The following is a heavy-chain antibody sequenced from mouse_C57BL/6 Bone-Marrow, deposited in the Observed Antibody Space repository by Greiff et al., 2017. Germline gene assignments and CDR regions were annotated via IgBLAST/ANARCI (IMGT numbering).Heavy chain of an antibody. CDR1: GYTFTSYG. CDR2: IYPRSGNT. J-gene: IGHJ3*01. Sequence: QVQLQQSGAELARPGASVKLSCKASGYTFTSYGISWVKQRTGQGLEWIGEIYPRSGNTYYNEKFKGKATLTADKSYSTAYMELRSLTSEDSAVYFCARDPFIYYYGSSWFAYWGQGTLVTVSA. D-gene: IGHD1-1*01. V-gene: IGHV1-81*01. CDR3: ARDPFIYYYGSSWFAY.